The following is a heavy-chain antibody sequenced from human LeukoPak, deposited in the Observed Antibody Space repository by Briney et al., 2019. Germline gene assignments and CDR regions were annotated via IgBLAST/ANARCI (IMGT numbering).Heavy chain of an antibody. CDR3: ARRAGGYSHPYDY. CDR1: GFTFSSYA. J-gene: IGHJ4*02. D-gene: IGHD4-23*01. Sequence: TGGSLRLSCAASGFTFSSYAMSWVRQAPGKGLEWVSTISNSDSSAYCADSVKGRFSISRDNSENTLYLQMNSLRAEDTAVYYCARRAGGYSHPYDYWGQGILVTVSS. V-gene: IGHV3-23*01. CDR2: ISNSDSSA.